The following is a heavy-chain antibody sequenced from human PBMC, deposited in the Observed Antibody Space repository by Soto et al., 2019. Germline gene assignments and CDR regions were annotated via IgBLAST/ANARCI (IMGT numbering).Heavy chain of an antibody. CDR3: ARVPAVTNHYYYYMDV. V-gene: IGHV3-7*01. Sequence: GGSLRLSCAASGFTFSSYWMSWVHQAPGKGLEWVANIKQDGSEKYYVDSVKGRFTISRDNAKNSLYLQMNSLRAEDTALYYCARVPAVTNHYYYYMDVWGKGTTVTVSS. CDR2: IKQDGSEK. D-gene: IGHD4-4*01. CDR1: GFTFSSYW. J-gene: IGHJ6*03.